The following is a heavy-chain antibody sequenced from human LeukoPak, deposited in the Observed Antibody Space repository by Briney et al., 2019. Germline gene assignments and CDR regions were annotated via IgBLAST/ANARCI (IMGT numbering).Heavy chain of an antibody. Sequence: GGSLRLSCAASGFTFSSYWMHWVRQAPGKGLVWVSRINSDGSSTSYADSVKGRFTISIDNAKNTLYLQMNSLRAEDTAVYYCARINYYDSSGFDYWGQGTLVTVSS. D-gene: IGHD3-22*01. CDR1: GFTFSSYW. CDR3: ARINYYDSSGFDY. J-gene: IGHJ4*02. V-gene: IGHV3-74*01. CDR2: INSDGSST.